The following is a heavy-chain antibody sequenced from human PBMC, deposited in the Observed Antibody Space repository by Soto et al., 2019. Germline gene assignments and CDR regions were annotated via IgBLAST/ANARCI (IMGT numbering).Heavy chain of an antibody. CDR2: IYQSGPT. CDR3: VKSVAEIFMSSESWFDP. Sequence: PSETLSLTCAVSGGSISSGDYSWSWIRRPPGKGLEWIGYIYQSGPTYYNPSLESRVTMSVDRSKNQFSLNLSSVTAADTAVYYCVKSVAEIFMSSESWFDPWGQGILVTVSS. CDR1: GGSISSGDYS. D-gene: IGHD3-10*01. J-gene: IGHJ5*02. V-gene: IGHV4-30-2*01.